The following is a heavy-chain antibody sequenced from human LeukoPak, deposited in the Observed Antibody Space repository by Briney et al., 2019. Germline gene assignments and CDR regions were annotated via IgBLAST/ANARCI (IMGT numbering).Heavy chain of an antibody. D-gene: IGHD2-21*01. J-gene: IGHJ3*02. V-gene: IGHV1-2*06. CDR1: GYTFTGYY. CDR2: INPNSGGT. CDR3: ARVHPFPDAFDI. Sequence: GSVKVSCKASGYTFTGYYMHWVRQAPGQGLEWMGRINPNSGGTNYAQKFQGRVTMTRDTSISTAYMELSRLRSDDTAVYYCARVHPFPDAFDIWGQGTMFTVSS.